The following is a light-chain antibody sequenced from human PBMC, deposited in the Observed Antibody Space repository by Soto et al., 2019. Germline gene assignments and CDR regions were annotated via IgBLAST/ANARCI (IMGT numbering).Light chain of an antibody. J-gene: IGKJ1*01. V-gene: IGKV3-20*01. CDR1: QSVSRSY. CDR3: QQYGSSPWT. CDR2: GAS. Sequence: EIVLTQSPDTLSLSPGERATLSCRASQSVSRSYFAWYQQKPGQSPRLLIYGASSRATGIPDTFSGSGSGTDFTLTISRLEPEDFAVYYCQQYGSSPWTFGQGTKVEIK.